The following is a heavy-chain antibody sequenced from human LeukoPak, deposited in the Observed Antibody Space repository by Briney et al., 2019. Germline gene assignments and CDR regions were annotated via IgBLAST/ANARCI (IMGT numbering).Heavy chain of an antibody. CDR2: INPNSGGT. CDR1: GYTFTGYY. D-gene: IGHD3-16*01. J-gene: IGHJ4*02. CDR3: ARDQYYDYVWGSPAMDY. V-gene: IGHV1-2*02. Sequence: ASVKVSCKASGYTFTGYYMHWVRQAAGQGLEWMGWINPNSGGTNYAQKFQGRVTMTRDTSISTAYMELSRLRSDDTAVYYCARDQYYDYVWGSPAMDYWGQGTLVTVSS.